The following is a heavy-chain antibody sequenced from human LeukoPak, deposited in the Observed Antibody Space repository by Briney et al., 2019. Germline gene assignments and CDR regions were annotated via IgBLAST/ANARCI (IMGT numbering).Heavy chain of an antibody. CDR2: ISYDGSNK. Sequence: PGGSLRLSCAASGFTFSSYAMHWVRQAPGKGLEWVAVISYDGSNKYYADSVKGRFTISRDNSKNTLYLQMNSLRAEDTAVYYCAKDSGTYSSGWYYYGMDVWGQGTTVTVSS. D-gene: IGHD6-19*01. J-gene: IGHJ6*02. V-gene: IGHV3-30*04. CDR3: AKDSGTYSSGWYYYGMDV. CDR1: GFTFSSYA.